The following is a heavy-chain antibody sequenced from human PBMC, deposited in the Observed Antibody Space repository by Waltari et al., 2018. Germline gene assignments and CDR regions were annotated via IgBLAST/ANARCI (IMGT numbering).Heavy chain of an antibody. V-gene: IGHV4-34*01. D-gene: IGHD4-17*01. J-gene: IGHJ4*02. CDR3: ASATVTTPDY. CDR2: INHSGST. Sequence: QVQLQQWGAGLLKPSETLSLTCAVYGGSFSGYYWSWIRQPPGKGLEWIGEINHSGSTNYNPSLKSRVTRSVDTSKNQFSLKLSSVTAADTAVYYCASATVTTPDYWGQGTLVTVSS. CDR1: GGSFSGYY.